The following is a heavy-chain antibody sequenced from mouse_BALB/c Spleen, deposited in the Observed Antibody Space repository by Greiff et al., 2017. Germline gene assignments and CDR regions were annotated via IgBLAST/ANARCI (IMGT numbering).Heavy chain of an antibody. D-gene: IGHD1-1*01. CDR1: GFTFSSYA. V-gene: IGHV5-6-5*01. J-gene: IGHJ3*01. Sequence: EVQLVESGGGLVKPGGSLKLSCAASGFTFSSYAMSWVRQTPEKRLEWVASISSGGSTYYPDSVKGRFTISRDNARNILYLQMSSLRSEDTAMYYCARGRGTTVVEPPFAYWGQGTLVTVSA. CDR2: ISSGGST. CDR3: ARGRGTTVVEPPFAY.